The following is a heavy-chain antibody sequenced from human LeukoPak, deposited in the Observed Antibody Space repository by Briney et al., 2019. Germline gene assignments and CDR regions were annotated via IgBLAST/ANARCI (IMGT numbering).Heavy chain of an antibody. CDR3: ARYGDYPGHFDL. CDR1: GGSISSYY. J-gene: IGHJ2*01. D-gene: IGHD4-17*01. V-gene: IGHV4-59*01. Sequence: SETLSLTCTVSGGSISSYYWSWLRQPPGKGLEWIGYIYYSGGTNYNPSLKSRVTISVDTSKNQFSLKLSSVTAADTAVYYCARYGDYPGHFDLWGRGTLVTVSS. CDR2: IYYSGGT.